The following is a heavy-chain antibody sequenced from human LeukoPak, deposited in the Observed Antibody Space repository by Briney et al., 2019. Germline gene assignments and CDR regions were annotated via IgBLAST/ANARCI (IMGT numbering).Heavy chain of an antibody. CDR1: GGSISSSSYY. Sequence: PSETLSLTCTVSGGSISSSSYYWSWIRQPPGKGLEWIGYIYASGSTNYNPSLKSRVTISVDTSKNQFSLKLSSVTAADTAVYYCARGPLLWFGEAEPYFDYWGQGTLVTVSS. V-gene: IGHV4-61*05. J-gene: IGHJ4*02. CDR2: IYASGST. D-gene: IGHD3-10*01. CDR3: ARGPLLWFGEAEPYFDY.